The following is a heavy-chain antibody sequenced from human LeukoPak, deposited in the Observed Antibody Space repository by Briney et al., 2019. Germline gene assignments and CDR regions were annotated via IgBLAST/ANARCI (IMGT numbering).Heavy chain of an antibody. CDR1: GGTFSSYA. J-gene: IGHJ4*02. D-gene: IGHD5-12*01. CDR3: ARGLGRYSGSHED. V-gene: IGHV1-69*05. CDR2: IIPIFGTA. Sequence: SVKVSCKASGGTFSSYAISWVRQAPGQGLEWMGGIIPIFGTANYAQKFQGRVTVTTDESTSTAYMELSSLRSEDTAVYYCARGLGRYSGSHEDWGQGTLVTVSS.